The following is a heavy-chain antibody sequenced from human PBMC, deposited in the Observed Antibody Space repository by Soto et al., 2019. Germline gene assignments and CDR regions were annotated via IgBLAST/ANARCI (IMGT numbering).Heavy chain of an antibody. J-gene: IGHJ4*02. Sequence: KPSETLSLTCAVYGGSFSGHYWSWIRQPPGKGLEWIGEINQGGTSNYNPSLTSRVTMSVDTSKNQFSLKLSSVTAADTAVYYCARGVPGYSSSWYAYWGQGTLVTVSS. CDR1: GGSFSGHY. D-gene: IGHD6-13*01. CDR3: ARGVPGYSSSWYAY. CDR2: INQGGTS. V-gene: IGHV4-34*01.